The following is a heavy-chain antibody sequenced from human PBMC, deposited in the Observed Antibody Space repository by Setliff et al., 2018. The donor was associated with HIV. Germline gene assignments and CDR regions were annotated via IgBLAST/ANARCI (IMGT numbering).Heavy chain of an antibody. CDR2: INHTGST. D-gene: IGHD2-8*01. CDR3: ARSYNGVPWT. V-gene: IGHV4-34*01. Sequence: SETLSLTCAVYGGSFSDYFWSWIRRPPGKRLEWIGEINHTGSTEYNPSLKSRVSISVDTSKNQFSLRLTSVTGADTAVYYCARSYNGVPWTWGQGMLVTVSS. J-gene: IGHJ5*02. CDR1: GGSFSDYF.